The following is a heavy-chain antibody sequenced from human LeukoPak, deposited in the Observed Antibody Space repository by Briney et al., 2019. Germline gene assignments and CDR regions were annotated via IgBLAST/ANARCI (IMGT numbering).Heavy chain of an antibody. J-gene: IGHJ5*02. CDR2: INPSGGST. CDR1: GYTFTSYY. D-gene: IGHD2-2*01. V-gene: IGHV1-46*01. Sequence: ASVKVSCKASGYTFTSYYMHWVRQAPGQGLEWMGIINPSGGSTSYAQKFQGRVTMTRDISTSTVYMERSSLRSEDTAVYYCARGWGYCSSTSCYYDWFDPWGQGTLVTVSS. CDR3: ARGWGYCSSTSCYYDWFDP.